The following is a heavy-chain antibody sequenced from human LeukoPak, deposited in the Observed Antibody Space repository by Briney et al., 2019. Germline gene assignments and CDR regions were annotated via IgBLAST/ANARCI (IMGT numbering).Heavy chain of an antibody. Sequence: GGSLRLSCAASGFTFSSYAMSWVRQAPGKGLEWVSAISGSGGSTYYADSVKGRFTISRDNSKNTLYLQMDSLRAEDTAVYYCAKVVSGPRGSYFDYWGQGTLVTVSS. CDR2: ISGSGGST. J-gene: IGHJ4*02. D-gene: IGHD1-26*01. CDR3: AKVVSGPRGSYFDY. V-gene: IGHV3-23*01. CDR1: GFTFSSYA.